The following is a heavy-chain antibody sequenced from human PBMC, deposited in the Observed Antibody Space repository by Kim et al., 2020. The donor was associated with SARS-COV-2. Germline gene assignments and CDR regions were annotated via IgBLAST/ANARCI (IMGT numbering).Heavy chain of an antibody. J-gene: IGHJ6*02. V-gene: IGHV3-30*01. Sequence: ADSVQGRFTISRDNSKNTLYLQMNSLGAEDTAVFYCARSGLLGAYYGMDVWGQGTTVTVSS. D-gene: IGHD2-21*02. CDR3: ARSGLLGAYYGMDV.